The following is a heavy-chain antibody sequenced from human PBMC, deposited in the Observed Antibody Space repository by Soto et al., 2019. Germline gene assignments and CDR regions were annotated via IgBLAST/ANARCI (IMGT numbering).Heavy chain of an antibody. Sequence: SVKVSCKASGFTFTSSAVQWVRQARGQRLEWIGWIVVGSGNTNYAQKFQERVTITRDMSTSTAYMELSSLRSEDTAVYYCAADPTVWGDPYYFDNWGQGTLVTVSS. CDR3: AADPTVWGDPYYFDN. CDR1: GFTFTSSA. CDR2: IVVGSGNT. J-gene: IGHJ4*02. V-gene: IGHV1-58*01. D-gene: IGHD3-16*01.